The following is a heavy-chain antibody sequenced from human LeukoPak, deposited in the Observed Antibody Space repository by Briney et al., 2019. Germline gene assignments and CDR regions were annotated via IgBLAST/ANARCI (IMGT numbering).Heavy chain of an antibody. J-gene: IGHJ5*02. CDR1: GFTFSSNS. CDR2: ISSGSSTI. Sequence: GGSLRLSCAASGFTFSSNSMNWVRQAPGEGLEWVSYISSGSSTIYHADSVKGRFTISRDNAKNSLYLQMNSLRDEDTAVYYCARETWFDPWGQGTLVTVSS. V-gene: IGHV3-48*02. CDR3: ARETWFDP.